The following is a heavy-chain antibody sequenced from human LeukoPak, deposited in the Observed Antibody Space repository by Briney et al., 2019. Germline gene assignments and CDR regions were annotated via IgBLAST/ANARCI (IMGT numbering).Heavy chain of an antibody. CDR1: GFVFTAHW. V-gene: IGHV1-46*04. CDR3: ARDHSRLEGGTTFWWLGP. J-gene: IGHJ5*02. D-gene: IGHD1-26*01. CDR2: INPSGDFT. Sequence: ASVKVSCKASGFVFTAHWMHWVRQAPGQGHEWMGVINPSGDFTMYTQKLQGRVTMTRDTSTSTLYMELSGLTSEDTAVYYCARDHSRLEGGTTFWWLGPWGQGTLVTVSS.